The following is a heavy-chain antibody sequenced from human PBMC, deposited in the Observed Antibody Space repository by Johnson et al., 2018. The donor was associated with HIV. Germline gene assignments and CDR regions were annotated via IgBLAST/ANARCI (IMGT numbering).Heavy chain of an antibody. D-gene: IGHD3-3*01. CDR3: ARTMRSACDV. CDR2: VSAGGDNT. Sequence: MQLVESGGGLVQPGGSLRLSCAASGFTVSSNYMSWVRQAPGKGLEWVSAVSAGGDNTYYADSVEGRFTISRDNSKNTLYLQMNSLRAEDPAVYYCARTMRSACDVWGQGTRVTVAS. CDR1: GFTVSSNY. J-gene: IGHJ3*01. V-gene: IGHV3-23*04.